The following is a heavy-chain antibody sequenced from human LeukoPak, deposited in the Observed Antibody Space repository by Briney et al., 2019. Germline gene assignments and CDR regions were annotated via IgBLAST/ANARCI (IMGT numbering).Heavy chain of an antibody. Sequence: GGSLRLSCAASGFSFTNYLMSWVRQAPGKGLEWVANVKEDGTTKQYVDSMKGRFTISRDNAKNSLYLQMDSLRAEDTAVYYCVSQEVVPHWGQGTLVSVSS. V-gene: IGHV3-7*01. J-gene: IGHJ4*02. CDR2: VKEDGTTK. CDR3: VSQEVVPH. D-gene: IGHD2-15*01. CDR1: GFSFTNYL.